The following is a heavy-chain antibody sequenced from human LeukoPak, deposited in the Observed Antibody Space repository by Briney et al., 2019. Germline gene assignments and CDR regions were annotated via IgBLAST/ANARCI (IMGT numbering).Heavy chain of an antibody. J-gene: IGHJ4*02. CDR3: ARMSSFGSYGDY. V-gene: IGHV4-31*03. Sequence: SQTLSLTCTVSGGSISSGGYSWSWIRQHPGKGLEWIGYIYYSGSTYYNPSLKSRVTISVDTSKNQFSLKLSSVTAADTAVYYCARMSSFGSYGDYWGQGTLVTVSS. D-gene: IGHD1-26*01. CDR2: IYYSGST. CDR1: GGSISSGGYS.